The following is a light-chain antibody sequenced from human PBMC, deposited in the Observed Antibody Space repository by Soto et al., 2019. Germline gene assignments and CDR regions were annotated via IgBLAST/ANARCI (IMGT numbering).Light chain of an antibody. Sequence: DLQMTQSPSSLSASVGDRVTITSRASQGIRRDLGWFQQKPGKAPKRLIYAAGSLESGVPSRFSGSGSGTEFILTISSLQSEDFAVYYCQQYNNWPPLTFGGGTKVEIK. J-gene: IGKJ4*01. V-gene: IGKV1-17*01. CDR1: QGIRRD. CDR3: QQYNNWPPLT. CDR2: AAG.